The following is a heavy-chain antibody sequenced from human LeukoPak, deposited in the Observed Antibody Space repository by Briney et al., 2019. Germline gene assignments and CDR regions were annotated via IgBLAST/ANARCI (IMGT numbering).Heavy chain of an antibody. CDR1: GYTFTNYG. CDR2: ISAYNGNT. Sequence: GASVKVSCKASGYTFTNYGISWVGQAPGQGLEWMGWISAYNGNTKYAQEFQGRVTMTTDTSTSTAYMELRSLSSDDTAVYHCARDNHRSSWSWFDPWGQGTLVTVSS. D-gene: IGHD6-13*01. CDR3: ARDNHRSSWSWFDP. J-gene: IGHJ5*02. V-gene: IGHV1-18*01.